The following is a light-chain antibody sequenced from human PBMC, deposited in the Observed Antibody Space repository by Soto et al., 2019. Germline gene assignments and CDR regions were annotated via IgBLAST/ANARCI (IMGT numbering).Light chain of an antibody. CDR2: DAS. J-gene: IGKJ2*01. CDR3: QQRSNWPPYT. Sequence: EIVLTQSPATLSLYPGERATLSCRASQSVNSNLAWYQQKPGQAPRLLIFDASNRATGIPARFSGSGSGTDFTLTISSLEPEDFAVYYCQQRSNWPPYTFGQGTKLEIK. V-gene: IGKV3-11*01. CDR1: QSVNSN.